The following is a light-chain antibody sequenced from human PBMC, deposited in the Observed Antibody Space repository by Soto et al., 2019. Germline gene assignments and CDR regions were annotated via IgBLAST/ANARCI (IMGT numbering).Light chain of an antibody. J-gene: IGLJ1*01. CDR2: INN. CDR1: SSNIGSNT. Sequence: QSVLTQPPSASGTPGQRVTISCSGSSSNIGSNTVNWFQHLPGTAPKLLIYINNQRPSGVPDRFSGSKSGTSAYLAISGLQSEDEADYYCAAWDDSLSAYVFGTGTKVTVL. V-gene: IGLV1-44*01. CDR3: AAWDDSLSAYV.